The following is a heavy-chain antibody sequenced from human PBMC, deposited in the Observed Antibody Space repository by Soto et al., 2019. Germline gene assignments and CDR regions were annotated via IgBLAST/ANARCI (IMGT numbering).Heavy chain of an antibody. CDR3: ARVIRYCISTSCPSYGMDV. Sequence: ASVKLSSKASGYTFTSYAMHWVRQAPGQRLEWMGWINAGNGNTKYSQKFQGRVTITRDTSASTAYMELSSLRSEDTAVYYCARVIRYCISTSCPSYGMDVWGQGTTVTVSS. J-gene: IGHJ6*02. CDR2: INAGNGNT. CDR1: GYTFTSYA. V-gene: IGHV1-3*01. D-gene: IGHD2-2*01.